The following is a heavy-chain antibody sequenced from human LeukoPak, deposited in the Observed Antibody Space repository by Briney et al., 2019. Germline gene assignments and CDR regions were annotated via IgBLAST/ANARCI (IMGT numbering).Heavy chain of an antibody. CDR3: AKASMTGSPSYYFDY. D-gene: IGHD3-10*01. CDR2: IYSGGST. CDR1: GFTVSSNY. V-gene: IGHV3-53*01. Sequence: SGGSLRLSCAASGFTVSSNYMSWVRQAPGKGLEWVSVIYSGGSTYYADSVKGRFTISRDNSKNTLYLQMNSLRAEDTAVYYCAKASMTGSPSYYFDYWGQGTLVTVSS. J-gene: IGHJ4*02.